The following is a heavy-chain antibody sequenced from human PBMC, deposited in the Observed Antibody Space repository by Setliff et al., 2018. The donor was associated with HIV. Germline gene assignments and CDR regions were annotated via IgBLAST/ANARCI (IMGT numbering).Heavy chain of an antibody. Sequence: GGSLRLSCAASGFTFNTYWMTWVRQAPGKGLEWVANMNQNGGDKNYVGSVRGRFTISRDNAKSSLYLQMNSLRAEDTAVYYCARGVATNLDPWGQGSLVTVSS. D-gene: IGHD5-12*01. CDR3: ARGVATNLDP. CDR1: GFTFNTYW. V-gene: IGHV3-7*01. J-gene: IGHJ5*02. CDR2: MNQNGGDK.